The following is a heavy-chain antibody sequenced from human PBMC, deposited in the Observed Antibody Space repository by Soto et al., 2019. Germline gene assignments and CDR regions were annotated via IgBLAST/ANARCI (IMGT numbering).Heavy chain of an antibody. CDR2: ISGSGGST. Sequence: EVQLLESGGGLVQPGGSLRLSCAASGFTFSTYAMSWVRQAPGKGLEWASAISGSGGSTYYADSVKGRFTISRHNSEDTLDQQMNSVGAQETAVYGCAKVQHPDWVGANDAFDFWGQG. CDR1: GFTFSTYA. CDR3: AKVQHPDWVGANDAFDF. V-gene: IGHV3-23*01. J-gene: IGHJ3*01. D-gene: IGHD3-16*01.